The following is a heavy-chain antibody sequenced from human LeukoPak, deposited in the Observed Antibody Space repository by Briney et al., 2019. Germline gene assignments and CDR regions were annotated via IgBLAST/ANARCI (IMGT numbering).Heavy chain of an antibody. CDR3: ARLVTAATGNCFGP. D-gene: IGHD1-7*01. Sequence: PSETLSLTCTVSGGSISGSSYYWAWIRQPPGKGLEWIGSIHKSGNTYYTASLKSRVTISVDTSKNQFSLKLTSATATDTAVYYCARLVTAATGNCFGPWGQGTLVTVSS. CDR2: IHKSGNT. CDR1: GGSISGSSYY. J-gene: IGHJ5*02. V-gene: IGHV4-39*01.